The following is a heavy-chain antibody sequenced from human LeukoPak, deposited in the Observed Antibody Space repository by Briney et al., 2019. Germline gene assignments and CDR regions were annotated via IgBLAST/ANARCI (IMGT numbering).Heavy chain of an antibody. Sequence: GASVKVSCKASGYTFSNYYLHWVRQAPGQGLEWIGLINPSGPTTIYAQKFQDRVTMTRDMSTTTVYMELTTLRFDDTAVFYCARSADIAAGADLWGQGTLVTVSS. J-gene: IGHJ5*02. CDR2: INPSGPTT. CDR3: ARSADIAAGADL. D-gene: IGHD1-26*01. V-gene: IGHV1-46*01. CDR1: GYTFSNYY.